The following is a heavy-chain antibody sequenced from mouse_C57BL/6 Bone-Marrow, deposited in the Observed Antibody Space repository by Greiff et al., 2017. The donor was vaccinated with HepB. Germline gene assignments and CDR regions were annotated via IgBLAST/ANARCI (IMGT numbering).Heavy chain of an antibody. Sequence: DVMLVESGGGLVQPGGSMKLSCVASGFTFSNYWMNWVRQSPEKGLEWVAQIRLKSDNYATHYAESVKGRFTISSDDSKSSVYLQMNNLRAEDTGIYYCTVDYEDYWGQGTTLTVSS. J-gene: IGHJ2*01. CDR2: IRLKSDNYAT. D-gene: IGHD2-4*01. CDR1: GFTFSNYW. CDR3: TVDYEDY. V-gene: IGHV6-3*01.